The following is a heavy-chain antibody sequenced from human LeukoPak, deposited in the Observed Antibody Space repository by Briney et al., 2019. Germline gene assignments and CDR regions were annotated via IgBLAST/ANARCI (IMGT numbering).Heavy chain of an antibody. D-gene: IGHD3-10*01. CDR2: ISAYNGNT. Sequence: GASVKVSCKASGYTFTSYGISWVRQAPGQGLEWMGWISAYNGNTNYAQKLQGRVTMTTDTSTSTAYMELRSLRSDDTAVYYCARGLRRGYYGSGSYWPWGQGTLVTVSS. CDR3: ARGLRRGYYGSGSYWP. J-gene: IGHJ5*02. V-gene: IGHV1-18*01. CDR1: GYTFTSYG.